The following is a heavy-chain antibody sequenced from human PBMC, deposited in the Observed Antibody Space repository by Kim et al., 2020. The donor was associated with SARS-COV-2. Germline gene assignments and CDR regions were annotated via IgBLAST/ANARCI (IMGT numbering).Heavy chain of an antibody. CDR1: GYTFTGYY. D-gene: IGHD3-22*01. J-gene: IGHJ6*02. CDR3: ARYSSGYGYAGIYGMDV. V-gene: IGHV1-2*06. CDR2: INPNSGGT. Sequence: ASVKVSCKASGYTFTGYYMHWVRQAPGQGLEWMGRINPNSGGTNYAQKFQGRVTMTRDTSISTAYMELSRLRSDDTAVYYCARYSSGYGYAGIYGMDVWGQGTTVTVSS.